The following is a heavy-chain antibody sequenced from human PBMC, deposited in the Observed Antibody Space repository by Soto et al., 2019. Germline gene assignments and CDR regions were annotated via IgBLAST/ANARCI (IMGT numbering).Heavy chain of an antibody. J-gene: IGHJ6*03. Sequence: PSETLSLTCTVSGGSISSSSYYWGWIRQPPGKGLEWIWSIYYSGSTYYNPSLKSRVTISVDTSKNQFSLKLSSVTAADTAVYYCARSGGDFWSGRPNYYYYYMDVWGKGTTVTVSS. D-gene: IGHD3-3*01. CDR2: IYYSGST. CDR3: ARSGGDFWSGRPNYYYYYMDV. CDR1: GGSISSSSYY. V-gene: IGHV4-39*01.